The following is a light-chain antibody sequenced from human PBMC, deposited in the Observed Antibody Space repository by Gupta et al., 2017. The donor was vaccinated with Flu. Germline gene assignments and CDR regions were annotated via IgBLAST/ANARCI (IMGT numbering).Light chain of an antibody. Sequence: QSALTQPAPVSVSPGQSITISCTGTSSHVGGYHYVPWYQQHPGKAPKLMIYEVSNRPSGVSNRFSCSKSGNTASPTITGLQAEDEADYYCSSYTSSSTPYVVFGGGTKLTVL. CDR1: SSHVGGYHY. CDR3: SSYTSSSTPYVV. V-gene: IGLV2-14*01. CDR2: EVS. J-gene: IGLJ2*01.